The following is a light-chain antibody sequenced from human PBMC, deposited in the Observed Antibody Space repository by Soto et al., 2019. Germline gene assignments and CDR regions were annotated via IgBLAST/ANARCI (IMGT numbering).Light chain of an antibody. J-gene: IGLJ3*02. CDR3: SSYTTSSTQV. V-gene: IGLV2-14*01. CDR2: EVS. CDR1: SSDIGTYNY. Sequence: QSALTQPASVSGSPGQSITISCTGTSSDIGTYNYVSWYQQHPGKVPKLMIYEVSKRPSGVSNRFSGSKSGNTASLAISGLQAEDEADYYCSSYTTSSTQVFGGGTKVTVL.